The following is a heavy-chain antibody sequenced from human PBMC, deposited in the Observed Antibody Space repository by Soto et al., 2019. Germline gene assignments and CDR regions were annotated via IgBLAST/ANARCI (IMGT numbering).Heavy chain of an antibody. J-gene: IGHJ6*02. CDR3: ARDNDIVVAPAAISYYGMDV. CDR2: ICYDGSNK. V-gene: IGHV3-33*01. CDR1: GLTFSSYG. D-gene: IGHD2-2*01. Sequence: GGSLRLSCAASGLTFSSYGMRWVRQAPGKGLEWVAVICYDGSNKYYADSVKGRFTISRDNSKNTLYLQMNSLRAEDTAVYYCARDNDIVVAPAAISYYGMDVWGQGTTVTVSS.